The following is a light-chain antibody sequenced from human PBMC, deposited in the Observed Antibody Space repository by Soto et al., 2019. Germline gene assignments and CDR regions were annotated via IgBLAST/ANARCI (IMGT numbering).Light chain of an antibody. CDR3: AAWDDSLSGTYV. J-gene: IGLJ1*01. V-gene: IGLV1-47*01. Sequence: QSVLTQPPSASGTPGQRVXIXCSXSSXXIGSNYVYWYQQLPGTAPKLLIYRNNQRPSGVPDRFSGSKSGTSASLAISGLRSEDEADYYCAAWDDSLSGTYVFGTGTKLTVL. CDR1: SXXIGSNY. CDR2: RNN.